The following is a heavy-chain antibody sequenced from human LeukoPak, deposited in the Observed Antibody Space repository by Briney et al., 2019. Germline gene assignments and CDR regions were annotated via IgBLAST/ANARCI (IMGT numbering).Heavy chain of an antibody. CDR1: GFTFSSYW. CDR3: ARENDYGDYVCDY. Sequence: PGGSLRLSCAASGFTFSSYWMHWVRQAPGKGLVWVSRINSDGSSTSYADSMKGRFTISRDNAKNTLYLQMNSLRAEDTAVYYCARENDYGDYVCDYWGQGTLVTVSS. J-gene: IGHJ4*02. CDR2: INSDGSST. D-gene: IGHD4-17*01. V-gene: IGHV3-74*01.